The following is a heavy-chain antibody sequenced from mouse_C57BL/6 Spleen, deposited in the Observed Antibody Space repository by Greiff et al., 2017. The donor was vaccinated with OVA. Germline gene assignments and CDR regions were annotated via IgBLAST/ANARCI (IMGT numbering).Heavy chain of an antibody. CDR1: GYAFSSYW. CDR2: IYPGDGDT. D-gene: IGHD1-1*01. J-gene: IGHJ2*01. CDR3: ARYGSSPPYFDY. Sequence: VKLQESGAELVKPGASVKISCKASGYAFSSYWMNWVKQRPGKGLEWIGQIYPGDGDTNYNGKFKGKATLTADKSSSKAYMQLSSLTSEDSAVYFCARYGSSPPYFDYWGQGTTLTVSS. V-gene: IGHV1-80*01.